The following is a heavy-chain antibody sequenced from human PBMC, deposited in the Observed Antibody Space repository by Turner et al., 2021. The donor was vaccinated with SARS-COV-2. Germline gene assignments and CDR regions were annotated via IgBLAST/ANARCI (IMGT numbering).Heavy chain of an antibody. D-gene: IGHD3-3*01. CDR3: ATANTIFGVVTNYYYYYGMDV. CDR2: FDPEDGET. Sequence: QVQLVQSGAEVKKPGASVKVSCKVSGYTLTDLSMHWVRQAPGKGLEWMGGFDPEDGETIYAQKFQGRVTMTEDTSTDTAYMELSSLRSEDTAVYYCATANTIFGVVTNYYYYYGMDVWGQGTTVTVSS. CDR1: GYTLTDLS. V-gene: IGHV1-24*01. J-gene: IGHJ6*02.